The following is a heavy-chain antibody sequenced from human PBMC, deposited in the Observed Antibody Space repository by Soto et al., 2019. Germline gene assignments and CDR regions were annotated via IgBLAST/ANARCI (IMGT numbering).Heavy chain of an antibody. J-gene: IGHJ5*02. CDR1: GGSISSYY. CDR2: IYHSGST. D-gene: IGHD6-19*01. Sequence: SETLSLTCTVSGGSISSYYWSWIRQPPGKGLEWIGYIYHSGSTNYNPSLKSRVTISVDTSKNQFSLKLSSVTAADAAVYYCARVYSSKGNWFDPWGQGTLVTVSS. V-gene: IGHV4-59*01. CDR3: ARVYSSKGNWFDP.